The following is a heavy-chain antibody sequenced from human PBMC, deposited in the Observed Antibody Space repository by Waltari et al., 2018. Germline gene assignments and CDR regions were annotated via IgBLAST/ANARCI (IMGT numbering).Heavy chain of an antibody. J-gene: IGHJ3*02. D-gene: IGHD6-13*01. CDR2: IYYSGST. CDR1: GGSISSYY. Sequence: QVQLQESGPGLVKPSETLSLTCTVSGGSISSYYWSWIRQPPGKGLEWIGYIYYSGSTNYNPSLKSRFTISVDTSNNQFSLKLSSVTAADTAVYYCARVVEAAEKDAFDIWGQGTMVTVSS. CDR3: ARVVEAAEKDAFDI. V-gene: IGHV4-59*01.